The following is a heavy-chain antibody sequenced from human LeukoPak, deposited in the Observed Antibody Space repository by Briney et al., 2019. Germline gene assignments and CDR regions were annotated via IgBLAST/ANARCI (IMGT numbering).Heavy chain of an antibody. J-gene: IGHJ6*03. CDR3: ARGGGNSRLGGYYYYYMDV. D-gene: IGHD4-23*01. Sequence: SVKVSCKASGGTFSSYIISWVRQAPGQGLEWMGRIIPILGIANYAQKFQGRVTITTDESTSTAYMELSSLRSEDTAVYYCARGGGNSRLGGYYYYYMDVWGKGTTVTVSS. CDR1: GGTFSSYI. V-gene: IGHV1-69*02. CDR2: IIPILGIA.